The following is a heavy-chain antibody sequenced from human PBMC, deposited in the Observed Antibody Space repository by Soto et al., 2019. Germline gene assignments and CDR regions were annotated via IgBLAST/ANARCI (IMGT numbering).Heavy chain of an antibody. Sequence: NPSETLSLTCTVSGGSISGGDYYWSWVRQPPGKGLEWIGSIYYSGSTFYNPSLKSRLTISLDTSKNQFSLKLNSVTAADTAVYYCGGDLASFGVADGKIDPWGQGTLVTVSS. CDR3: GGDLASFGVADGKIDP. V-gene: IGHV4-30-4*01. D-gene: IGHD3-3*01. J-gene: IGHJ5*02. CDR2: IYYSGST. CDR1: GGSISGGDYY.